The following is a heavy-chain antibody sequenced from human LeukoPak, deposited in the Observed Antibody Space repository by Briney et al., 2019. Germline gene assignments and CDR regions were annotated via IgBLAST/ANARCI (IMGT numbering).Heavy chain of an antibody. V-gene: IGHV3-23*01. D-gene: IGHD6-19*01. Sequence: AGGSLRLSCAASGFTFSGYYMTWVRQAPGKGLEWVSAISGSGGTTYFADSVKGRFTISRDNAKNSLYLQMNSLRAEDTAVYYCARDLSSSGWRRGFDYWGQGTLVTVSS. CDR3: ARDLSSSGWRRGFDY. CDR1: GFTFSGYY. J-gene: IGHJ4*02. CDR2: ISGSGGTT.